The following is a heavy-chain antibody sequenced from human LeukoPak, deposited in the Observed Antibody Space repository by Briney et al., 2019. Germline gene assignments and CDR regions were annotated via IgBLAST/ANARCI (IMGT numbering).Heavy chain of an antibody. Sequence: SETXSLTCTVSGGSISSSSYYWGWIRQPPGKGLEWIGSIYYSGSTYYNPSLKSRITISVDTSKNQFSLKLNSVTAADTAVYYCASRYFCSSTSCYTFDYWGQGTLVTVSS. V-gene: IGHV4-39*01. J-gene: IGHJ4*02. CDR3: ASRYFCSSTSCYTFDY. D-gene: IGHD2-2*02. CDR2: IYYSGST. CDR1: GGSISSSSYY.